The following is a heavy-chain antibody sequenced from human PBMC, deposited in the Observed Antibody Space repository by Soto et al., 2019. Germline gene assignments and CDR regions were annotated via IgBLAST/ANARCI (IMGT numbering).Heavy chain of an antibody. V-gene: IGHV4-34*01. CDR3: ARSPRHRAVARTSTS. Sequence: PSETLSLTCAVYGGSFSGYYWSWIRQPPGKGLEWIGEINHSGSTNYNPSLKSRVTISVDTSKNQFSLKLSSVTAADTAVYYCARSPRHRAVARTSTSCGQGTLVTVSA. D-gene: IGHD6-19*01. CDR1: GGSFSGYY. J-gene: IGHJ4*02. CDR2: INHSGST.